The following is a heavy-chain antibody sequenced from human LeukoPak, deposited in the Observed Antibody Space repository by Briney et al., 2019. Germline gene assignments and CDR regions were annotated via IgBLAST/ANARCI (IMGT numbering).Heavy chain of an antibody. D-gene: IGHD3-3*01. CDR2: IYYSGST. CDR1: GGSISSYY. CDR3: ARLYYDFWSGYPTFDY. V-gene: IGHV4-59*01. Sequence: SETLSFTCTVSGGSISSYYWSWIRQPPGKGLEWIGYIYYSGSTNYNPSLKSRVTISVDTSKNQFSLKLSSVTAADTAVYYCARLYYDFWSGYPTFDYWGQGTLVTVSS. J-gene: IGHJ4*02.